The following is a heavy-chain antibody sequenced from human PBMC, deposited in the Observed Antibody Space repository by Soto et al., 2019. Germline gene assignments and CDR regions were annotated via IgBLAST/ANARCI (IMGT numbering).Heavy chain of an antibody. D-gene: IGHD3-10*01. CDR2: ISGSGGST. J-gene: IGHJ4*02. CDR1: GHTFHNYA. CDR3: ARVETYYYGSGSPL. Sequence: PGGSLRLSCVASGHTFHNYAMSWVRQAPGKGLEWVSGISGSGGSTYYADSVRGRFTISRDDSKNTLYLQMNSLRAEDTAVYYCARVETYYYGSGSPLRGQGTLVTVSS. V-gene: IGHV3-23*01.